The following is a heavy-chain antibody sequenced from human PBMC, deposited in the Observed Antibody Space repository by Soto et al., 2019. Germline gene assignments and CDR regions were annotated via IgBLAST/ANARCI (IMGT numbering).Heavy chain of an antibody. CDR3: ARSQGSSTSLEIYYYYYYGMDV. D-gene: IGHD2-2*01. Sequence: QVQLVQSGAEVKKPGSSVKVSCKASGGTFGSYAISWVRQAPGQGLEWMGGIITIPGTANYAQKFQGRVTIAADESKSTAYMELSSLRSDDTAVYYCARSQGSSTSLEIYYYYYYGMDVWGQGTTVTVSS. CDR1: GGTFGSYA. J-gene: IGHJ6*02. CDR2: IITIPGTA. V-gene: IGHV1-69*01.